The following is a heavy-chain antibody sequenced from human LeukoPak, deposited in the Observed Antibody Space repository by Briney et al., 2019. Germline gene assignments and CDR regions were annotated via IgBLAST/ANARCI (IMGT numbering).Heavy chain of an antibody. CDR1: GFTFSSYG. V-gene: IGHV3-33*06. D-gene: IGHD2-21*01. J-gene: IGHJ4*02. CDR2: IWYDGSNK. Sequence: GRSLRLSCAASGFTFSSYGMHWVRQAPGKGLEWVALIWYDGSNKYYTDSVKGRLTISRENSKDVLYLQMSSLRAEDTAVYYCAKDYNRGLPDYWGQGTLVIVSS. CDR3: AKDYNRGLPDY.